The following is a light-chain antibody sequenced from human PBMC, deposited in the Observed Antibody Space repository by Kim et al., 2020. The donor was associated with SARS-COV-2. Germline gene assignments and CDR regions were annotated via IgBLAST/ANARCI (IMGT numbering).Light chain of an antibody. CDR3: QAWDSNSAL. CDR1: KLGDKY. Sequence: SYELTQPPSVSVSPGQTASITCSGDKLGDKYACWYQHKPGQSPVLVIYHDSKRPSGIPERFSGSNSGNTATLTISGTQAMDEADYYCQAWDSNSALFVGG. J-gene: IGLJ3*02. CDR2: HDS. V-gene: IGLV3-1*01.